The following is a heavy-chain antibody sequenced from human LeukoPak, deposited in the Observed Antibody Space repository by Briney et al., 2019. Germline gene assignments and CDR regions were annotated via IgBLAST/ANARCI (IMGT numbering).Heavy chain of an antibody. CDR3: ARTPRGAGIPYFDY. Sequence: PSETLSLTCTVSGGSISNYYWSWIRQLPGKGLEWIGFIFYSGSTNYNPSLKSRVTISLDTSKNQFSLKLSSVTAADTAMYYCARTPRGAGIPYFDYWGQGTLVAVSS. CDR2: IFYSGST. J-gene: IGHJ4*02. V-gene: IGHV4-59*01. D-gene: IGHD6-19*01. CDR1: GGSISNYY.